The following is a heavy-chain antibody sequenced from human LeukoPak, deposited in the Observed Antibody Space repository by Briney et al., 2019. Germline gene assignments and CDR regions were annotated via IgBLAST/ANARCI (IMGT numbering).Heavy chain of an antibody. CDR1: GFTFSSYS. CDR3: AKGPGITMIVVVITPFDI. CDR2: ISSSSSYI. D-gene: IGHD3-22*01. J-gene: IGHJ3*02. V-gene: IGHV3-21*01. Sequence: GGSLRLSCAASGFTFSSYSMNWVRQAPGKGLEWVSSISSSSSYIYYADSVKGRFTISRDNAKNSLYLQMNSLRAEDTAVYYCAKGPGITMIVVVITPFDIWGQGTMVTVSS.